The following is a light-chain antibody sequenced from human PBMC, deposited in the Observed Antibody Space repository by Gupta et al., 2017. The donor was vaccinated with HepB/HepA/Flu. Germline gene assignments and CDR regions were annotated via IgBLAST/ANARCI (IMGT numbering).Light chain of an antibody. CDR3: QPGDSSCTLEV. CDR2: KDN. J-gene: IGLJ3*02. Sequence: SPGQTARNTCSGDALPKKYAYWYKQKPGQAPVLVLDKDNERPSGFPERFSGSSPGTIVTLTISGVQAEDEADYYCQPGDSSCTLEVFGGGTK. CDR1: ALPKKY. V-gene: IGLV3-25*03.